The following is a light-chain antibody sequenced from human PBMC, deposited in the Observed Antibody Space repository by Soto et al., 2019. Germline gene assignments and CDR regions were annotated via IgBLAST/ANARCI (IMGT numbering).Light chain of an antibody. CDR3: QSYDSSVSGSDV. J-gene: IGLJ1*01. CDR2: GNR. CDR1: DSNIGAGYD. V-gene: IGLV1-40*01. Sequence: QSVLTQPPSVCGAPGQRVTISCSGSDSNIGAGYDVHWYQQLPGTAPKLLIYGNRNRPSGVPDRFSGSKSGTSASLAITGLQAEDEADYYCQSYDSSVSGSDVFGTGTKVTVL.